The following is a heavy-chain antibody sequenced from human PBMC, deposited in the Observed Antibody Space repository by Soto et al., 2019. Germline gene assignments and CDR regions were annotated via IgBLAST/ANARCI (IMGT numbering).Heavy chain of an antibody. CDR3: AKSHYDSSGYYIIDH. V-gene: IGHV4-59*01. CDR2: FCYTGST. Sequence: SETLSLTCTVSGGSISGRCWSWVRQSPGKGLEWIGYFCYTGSTNYNPSLKSRVTISVDRSKAQCSLKLTSVTAADTAVYYCAKSHYDSSGYYIIDHWGQGTLVTVSS. CDR1: GGSISGRC. D-gene: IGHD3-22*01. J-gene: IGHJ5*02.